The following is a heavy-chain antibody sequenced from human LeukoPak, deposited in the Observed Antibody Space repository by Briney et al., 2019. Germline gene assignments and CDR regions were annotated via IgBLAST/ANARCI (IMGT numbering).Heavy chain of an antibody. V-gene: IGHV4-59*07. Sequence: SDTLSLTCTVSRGSINDYYWTWIRQAPGKGLEWIGYISNSGTTDYNPSLKSRVTMSVDTSNNEFSLRLTSVTAADTAMYYCARVVRGAVTSNCFDPWGQGTLVTVPS. CDR1: RGSINDYY. J-gene: IGHJ5*02. D-gene: IGHD4-17*01. CDR3: ARVVRGAVTSNCFDP. CDR2: ISNSGTT.